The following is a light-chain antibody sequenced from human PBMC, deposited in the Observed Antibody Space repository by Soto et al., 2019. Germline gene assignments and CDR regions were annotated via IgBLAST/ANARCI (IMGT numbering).Light chain of an antibody. CDR3: QHYVSPPIT. V-gene: IGKV3-11*01. CDR1: QPISSY. J-gene: IGKJ5*01. Sequence: PGERATLSCRASQPISSYLAWYQQKPGQAPRLLIYDASKRATGIPARFSGSGSGAEFTLTISNVEPEDFAVYYCQHYVSPPITFGQGTRLEIK. CDR2: DAS.